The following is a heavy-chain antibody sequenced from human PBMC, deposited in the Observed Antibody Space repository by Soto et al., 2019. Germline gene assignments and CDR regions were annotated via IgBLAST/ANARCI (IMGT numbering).Heavy chain of an antibody. Sequence: EVQLVESGGGLVQPGGSLRLSCAASGFTFSSYDMHWVRQATGRGLEWVSAIGTAGDTYYPGSVKGRFTISRENAKNSLYLQMNSLRAGDTAVYYCARALGSTGSYYYYMDVWGKGTTVTVSS. V-gene: IGHV3-13*01. CDR2: IGTAGDT. D-gene: IGHD3-10*01. CDR1: GFTFSSYD. CDR3: ARALGSTGSYYYYMDV. J-gene: IGHJ6*03.